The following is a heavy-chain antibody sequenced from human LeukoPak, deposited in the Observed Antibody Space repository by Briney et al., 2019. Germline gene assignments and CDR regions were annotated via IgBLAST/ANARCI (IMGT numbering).Heavy chain of an antibody. D-gene: IGHD2-15*01. CDR1: GVSISSGGYS. CDR2: IYHSGST. V-gene: IGHV4-30-2*01. CDR3: AREGYCSGGNCHRTFDY. J-gene: IGHJ4*02. Sequence: PSQTLSLTCAVSGVSISSGGYSWSWIRQPPGKGLEWIGYIYHSGSTYYNPSLKSRVTISVDRSKNQFSLKLSSVTAADTAVYYCAREGYCSGGNCHRTFDYWGRGTLVTVSS.